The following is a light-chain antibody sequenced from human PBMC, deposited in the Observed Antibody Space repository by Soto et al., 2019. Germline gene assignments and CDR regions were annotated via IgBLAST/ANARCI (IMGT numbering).Light chain of an antibody. CDR2: KAS. CDR3: QQYHTYCT. V-gene: IGKV1-5*03. CDR1: QSVSNW. Sequence: GDRVIITCRASQSVSNWLAWYQQKPGKAPNLLIDKASSLKSGVPSRFSGSGSGTEFTLTISNLQPDDFATYYCQQYHTYCTFVPWTKVDI. J-gene: IGKJ1*01.